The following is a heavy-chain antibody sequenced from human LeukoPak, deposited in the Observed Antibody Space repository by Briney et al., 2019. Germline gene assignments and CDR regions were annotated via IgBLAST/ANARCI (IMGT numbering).Heavy chain of an antibody. CDR3: VRSRGYSYGYSYYFDY. J-gene: IGHJ4*02. CDR1: GYSFTTNW. Sequence: EESLKISCKGSGYSFTTNWIGWVRQMPGKGLEWMGITYPGDSETRYSPSFQGQVTISADKSISTAYLQWSSLKASDTAIYYCVRSRGYSYGYSYYFDYWGQGTLVTVS. D-gene: IGHD5-18*01. CDR2: TYPGDSET. V-gene: IGHV5-51*01.